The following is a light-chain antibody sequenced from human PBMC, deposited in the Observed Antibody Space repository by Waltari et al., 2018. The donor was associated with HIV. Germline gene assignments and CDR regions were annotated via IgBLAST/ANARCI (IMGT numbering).Light chain of an antibody. CDR1: QSFIDSDDGNTY. Sequence: EIVLTQNPLSLPVTPGEPASITSRPSQSFIDSDDGNTYLDWYLQKPGQSPQLLIYTLLYRASGVPDRFSGRGSGTDFTLEINRVEAEDVGVYYCMQRLESPYTFGGGTRVDIK. J-gene: IGKJ4*01. CDR2: TLL. V-gene: IGKV2-40*01. CDR3: MQRLESPYT.